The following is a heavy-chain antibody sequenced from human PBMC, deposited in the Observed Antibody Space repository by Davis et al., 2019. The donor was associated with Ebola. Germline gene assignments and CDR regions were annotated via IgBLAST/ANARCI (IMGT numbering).Heavy chain of an antibody. CDR1: GGTFSSYA. V-gene: IGHV1-69*13. J-gene: IGHJ4*02. Sequence: SVKVSCKASGGTFSSYAISWVRQAPGQGLEWMGGIIPIFGTANYAQKFQGRVTITADESTSTAYMELSSLRSEDTAVYYCAMSPRAWGSGSYYNEDYWGQGTLVTVSS. D-gene: IGHD3-10*01. CDR2: IIPIFGTA. CDR3: AMSPRAWGSGSYYNEDY.